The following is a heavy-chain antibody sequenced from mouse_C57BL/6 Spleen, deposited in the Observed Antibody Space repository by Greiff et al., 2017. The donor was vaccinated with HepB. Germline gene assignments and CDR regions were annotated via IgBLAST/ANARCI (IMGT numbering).Heavy chain of an antibody. CDR3: ASRKSDYDYDGFAY. Sequence: EVKLMESGPELVKPGASVKISCKASGYSFTDYNMNWVKQSNGKSLEWIGVINPNYGTTSYNQKFKGKATLTVDQSSSTAYMQLNSLTSEDSAVYYCASRKSDYDYDGFAYWGQGTLVTVSA. J-gene: IGHJ3*01. CDR1: GYSFTDYN. CDR2: INPNYGTT. V-gene: IGHV1-39*01. D-gene: IGHD2-4*01.